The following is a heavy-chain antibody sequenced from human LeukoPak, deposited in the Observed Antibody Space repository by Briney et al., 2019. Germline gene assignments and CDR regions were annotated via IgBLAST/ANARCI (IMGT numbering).Heavy chain of an antibody. CDR2: IDNDGRT. Sequence: GGSLRLSCAASGFTVRSFYMSWVRQAPGKGLEWVSVIDNDGRTFYADSVKGRFTISRDDSKNTLSLQMNSLRADGTAVYYCARGTGEVTAGYYWGQGTLVTVSS. D-gene: IGHD2-21*02. CDR3: ARGTGEVTAGYY. J-gene: IGHJ4*02. CDR1: GFTVRSFY. V-gene: IGHV3-53*01.